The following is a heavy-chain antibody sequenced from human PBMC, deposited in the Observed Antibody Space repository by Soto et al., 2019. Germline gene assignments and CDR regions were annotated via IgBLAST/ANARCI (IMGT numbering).Heavy chain of an antibody. CDR2: INAGNGNT. D-gene: IGHD2-21*02. CDR1: GYTFTSYA. CDR3: ARVGGGDGRLPTY. J-gene: IGHJ4*02. V-gene: IGHV1-3*01. Sequence: GASVKLSCKASGYTFTSYAMHWVRQAPGQRLEWMGWINAGNGNTKYSQKFQGRVTITRDTSASTAYMELSSLRSEDTAVYYCARVGGGDGRLPTYWGQGTLVTVSS.